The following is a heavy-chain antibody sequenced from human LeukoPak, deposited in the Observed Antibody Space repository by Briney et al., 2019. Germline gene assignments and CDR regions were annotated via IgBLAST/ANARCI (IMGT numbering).Heavy chain of an antibody. Sequence: ASVKVSCKASGYTFTGYYMHWVRQAPGQGLEWMGWINPNSGGTNYAQKFQGRVTITTDESTSTAYMELSSLRSEDTAVYYCARVVVPAATDSNSYYFDYWGQGTLVTVSS. D-gene: IGHD2-2*01. J-gene: IGHJ4*02. V-gene: IGHV1-2*02. CDR1: GYTFTGYY. CDR2: INPNSGGT. CDR3: ARVVVPAATDSNSYYFDY.